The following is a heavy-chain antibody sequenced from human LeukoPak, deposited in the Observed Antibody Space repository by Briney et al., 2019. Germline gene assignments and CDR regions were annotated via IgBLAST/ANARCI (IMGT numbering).Heavy chain of an antibody. V-gene: IGHV1-3*01. CDR3: ARGEIGYSSYNWFDP. Sequence: ASVKVSCKASGYTFTSYAMHWARQAPGQRLEWMGWINAGNGNTKYSQKFQGRVTITRDTSASTAYMELSSLRSEDTAVYYCARGEIGYSSYNWFDPWGQGTLVTVSS. CDR1: GYTFTSYA. D-gene: IGHD6-13*01. J-gene: IGHJ5*02. CDR2: INAGNGNT.